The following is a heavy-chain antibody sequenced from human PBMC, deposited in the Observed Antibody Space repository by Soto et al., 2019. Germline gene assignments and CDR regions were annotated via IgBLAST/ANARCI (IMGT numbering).Heavy chain of an antibody. Sequence: EVQLLESGGGLVQPGGSLRLSCVTSGLTFSSYAMSWVRQAPGKGLEWVSVISASSDRTYYADSVKGRFTISRDNSKNTRFLQMTGLRAEDTAVYYCAQAAGSLNRNWGQGTLVIVSS. CDR1: GLTFSSYA. CDR3: AQAAGSLNRN. J-gene: IGHJ4*02. D-gene: IGHD3-10*01. CDR2: ISASSDRT. V-gene: IGHV3-23*01.